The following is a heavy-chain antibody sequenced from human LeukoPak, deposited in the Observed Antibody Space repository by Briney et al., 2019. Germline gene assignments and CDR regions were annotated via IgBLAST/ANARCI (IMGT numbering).Heavy chain of an antibody. CDR1: GDSISSSTYC. CDR2: ISYSGTT. J-gene: IGHJ4*02. V-gene: IGHV4-39*07. Sequence: SETLSLTCTVSGDSISSSTYCWGWIRQSPGKGLEWIGSISYSGTTYYNSSLKSRVTISVDTSKNQFSLNLSSLTAADTAVYYCARDRREWELLPFDYWGQGTLVTVSS. CDR3: ARDRREWELLPFDY. D-gene: IGHD1-26*01.